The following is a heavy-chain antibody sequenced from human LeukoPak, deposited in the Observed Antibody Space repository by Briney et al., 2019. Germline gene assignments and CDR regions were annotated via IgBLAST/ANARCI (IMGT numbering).Heavy chain of an antibody. D-gene: IGHD3-10*01. CDR1: GYTFTGYF. J-gene: IGHJ4*02. Sequence: ASVKVSCKASGYTFTGYFIHWVRQAPGQGLEWMGWINPNSGGTNYAQKFQGRVTMTRDTSISTAYMELSRLRSDDTAVYYCARAYYYGSGSYPGDYWGQGTLVTVSS. V-gene: IGHV1-2*02. CDR3: ARAYYYGSGSYPGDY. CDR2: INPNSGGT.